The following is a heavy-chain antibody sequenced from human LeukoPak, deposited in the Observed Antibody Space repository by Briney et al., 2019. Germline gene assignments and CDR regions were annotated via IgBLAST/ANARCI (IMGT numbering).Heavy chain of an antibody. CDR2: FDPEDGET. D-gene: IGHD2-15*01. J-gene: IGHJ2*01. V-gene: IGHV1-24*01. CDR1: GYTLTELS. CDR3: ATRYCSGGSCYPWYFDL. Sequence: ASVKVSCKVSGYTLTELSMHWVRQAPGKGLEWMGGFDPEDGETIYAQKFQGRVTMTEDTSTDTAYMELSSLRSEDTAVYYCATRYCSGGSCYPWYFDLWGRGTLVTVSS.